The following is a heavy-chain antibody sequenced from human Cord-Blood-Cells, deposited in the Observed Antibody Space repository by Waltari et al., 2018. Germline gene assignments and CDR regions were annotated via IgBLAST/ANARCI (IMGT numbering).Heavy chain of an antibody. D-gene: IGHD6-13*01. Sequence: QVQLQQWGAGLLKPSETLSLTCAVYGGSFSGYYWSWIRQPPGKGLEWIEEINHSGSNNYNPSLKSRVTISVDTSKNQFSLKLSSVTAADTAVYYCARHPSSSAWFDPWGQGTLVTVSS. CDR1: GGSFSGYY. J-gene: IGHJ5*02. CDR3: ARHPSSSAWFDP. CDR2: INHSGSN. V-gene: IGHV4-34*01.